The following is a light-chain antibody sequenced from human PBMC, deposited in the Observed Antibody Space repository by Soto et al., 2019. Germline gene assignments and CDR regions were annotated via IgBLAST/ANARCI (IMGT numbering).Light chain of an antibody. CDR2: GAS. CDR1: QSVSSN. J-gene: IGKJ2*01. V-gene: IGKV3-15*01. Sequence: IVMTQSPANLSVSPGERATLSCRASQSVSSNLAWYQQKPGQGPRLLIYGASTRATSIPARFSGSGSGTEFTLTINSLQSEDFAGYYCQQYNKWPPYTFGQGTKLEIK. CDR3: QQYNKWPPYT.